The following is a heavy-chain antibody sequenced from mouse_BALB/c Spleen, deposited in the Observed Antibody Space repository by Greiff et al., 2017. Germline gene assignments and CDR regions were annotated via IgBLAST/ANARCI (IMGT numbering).Heavy chain of an antibody. J-gene: IGHJ3*01. CDR2: IDPYYGGT. V-gene: IGHV1-39*01. CDR1: GYSFTGYN. CDR3: ASGPFAWFAY. Sequence: EVQLVESGAELVRPGASVKISCKASGYSFTGYNMNWVKQSNGKSLEWIGNIDPYYGGTSYNQKFKGKATLTVDKSSSTAYMQLKSLTSEDSAVYYCASGPFAWFAYWGQGTVVTVSA.